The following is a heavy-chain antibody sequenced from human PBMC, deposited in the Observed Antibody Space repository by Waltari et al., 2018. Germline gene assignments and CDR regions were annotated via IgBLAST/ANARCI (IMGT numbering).Heavy chain of an antibody. J-gene: IGHJ5*02. CDR2: INHSGST. CDR1: GGSFSGYY. CDR3: ASLLPADDSSGYYLNWFDP. Sequence: QVQLQQWGAGLLKPSETLSLTCAVYGGSFSGYYWSWIRQPPGKGLEWIGEINHSGSTNYNPSRKSRVTISVDTAKNQFSLKLSSVTAADTAVYYCASLLPADDSSGYYLNWFDPWGQGTLVTVSS. V-gene: IGHV4-34*01. D-gene: IGHD3-22*01.